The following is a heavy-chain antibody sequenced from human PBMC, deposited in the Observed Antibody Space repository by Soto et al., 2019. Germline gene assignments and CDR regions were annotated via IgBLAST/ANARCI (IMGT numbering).Heavy chain of an antibody. J-gene: IGHJ6*02. D-gene: IGHD5-18*01. V-gene: IGHV4-30-4*01. CDR3: AGIVGGYSYGYYYGMDV. CDR2: IYYSGST. CDR1: GGSISSGDYY. Sequence: PSETLSLTCTVSGGSISSGDYYWSWIRQPPGKGLEWIGYIYYSGSTYYNPSLKSRVTISVDTSKNQFSLKLSSVTAADTAVYYCAGIVGGYSYGYYYGMDVRGQGTTVTVSS.